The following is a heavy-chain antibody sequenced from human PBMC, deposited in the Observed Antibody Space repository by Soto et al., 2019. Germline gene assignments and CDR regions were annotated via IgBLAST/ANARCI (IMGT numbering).Heavy chain of an antibody. CDR2: IYYTGTS. CDR3: ARLTLSSGSSLFDS. V-gene: IGHV4-61*01. CDR1: GFIFRSSFFY. Sequence: AGSLSLTCTISGFIFRSSFFYWSWVRQPPGQGLEWVGYIYYTGTSNYNPSLASRIAMSVDTSKKQFTLNLRSLTAADTARYYYARLTLSSGSSLFDSWGQGMLVTVSS. D-gene: IGHD6-6*01. J-gene: IGHJ4*02.